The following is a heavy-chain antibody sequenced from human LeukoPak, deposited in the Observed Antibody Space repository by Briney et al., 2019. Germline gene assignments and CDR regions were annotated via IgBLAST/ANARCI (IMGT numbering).Heavy chain of an antibody. J-gene: IGHJ6*03. CDR1: GYTFTSYG. Sequence: SVKVSCKASGYTFTSYGISWVRQAPGQGLEWMGGIIPIFGTANYAQKFQGRVTITADESTSTAYMELSSLRSEDTAVYYCAGGVPANTAYYYYMDVWGKGTTVTVSS. V-gene: IGHV1-69*13. CDR3: AGGVPANTAYYYYMDV. CDR2: IIPIFGTA. D-gene: IGHD2-2*01.